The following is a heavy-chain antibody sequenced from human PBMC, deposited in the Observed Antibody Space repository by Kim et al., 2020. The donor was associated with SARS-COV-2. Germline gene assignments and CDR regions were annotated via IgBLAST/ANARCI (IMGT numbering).Heavy chain of an antibody. V-gene: IGHV1-2*02. Sequence: ASVKVSCKASGYTFTGYYMHWVRQAPGQGLEWMGWINPNSGGTNYAQKFQGRVTMTRDTSISTAYMELSRLRSDDTAVYYCARAPNSLIAAAGTIDWFDPWGQGTLVTVSS. CDR1: GYTFTGYY. CDR3: ARAPNSLIAAAGTIDWFDP. J-gene: IGHJ5*02. CDR2: INPNSGGT. D-gene: IGHD6-13*01.